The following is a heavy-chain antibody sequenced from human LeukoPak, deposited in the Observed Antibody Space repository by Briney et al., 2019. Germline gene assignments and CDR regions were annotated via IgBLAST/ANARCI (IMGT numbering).Heavy chain of an antibody. D-gene: IGHD5-24*01. CDR3: ARGDGYNFFDY. CDR2: FYVGGAT. Sequence: GGSLRLSCAVSGFSVTNNYMSWVRQAPGKGLEWVSVFYVGGATYYAVSVKGRFTISRDNSENTLYLQMKSLRAEDTAVYYCARGDGYNFFDYWGQGTLVTVSS. CDR1: GFSVTNNY. J-gene: IGHJ4*02. V-gene: IGHV3-53*01.